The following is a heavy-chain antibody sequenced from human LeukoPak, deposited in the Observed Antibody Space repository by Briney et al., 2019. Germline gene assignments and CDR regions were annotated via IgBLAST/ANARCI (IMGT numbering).Heavy chain of an antibody. J-gene: IGHJ6*02. CDR2: IYTSGTT. D-gene: IGHD1-26*01. CDR1: GGSISSYY. V-gene: IGHV4-4*07. Sequence: SETLSLTCAVSGGSISSYYWSWIRQPAGKGLEWIGRIYTSGTTNYNPSLKSRVTMSVDTSKNQFSLKLTSVTAADTAVYYCARGDYYYYGMDVWGQGTTVIVSS. CDR3: ARGDYYYYGMDV.